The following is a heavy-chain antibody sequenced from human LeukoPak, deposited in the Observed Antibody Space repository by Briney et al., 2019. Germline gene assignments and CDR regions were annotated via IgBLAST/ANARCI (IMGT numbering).Heavy chain of an antibody. V-gene: IGHV1-69*06. J-gene: IGHJ6*03. CDR1: GGTFSSYA. D-gene: IGHD6-13*01. CDR2: IIPIFGTA. CDR3: ARGGSEQQLVPRHYYYMDV. Sequence: ASVKVSCKASGGTFSSYAISWVRQAPGQGLEWMGGIIPIFGTANYAQKFQGRVTITADKSTSTAYMELSSLRSEDTAVYYCARGGSEQQLVPRHYYYMDVWGKGTTVTVSS.